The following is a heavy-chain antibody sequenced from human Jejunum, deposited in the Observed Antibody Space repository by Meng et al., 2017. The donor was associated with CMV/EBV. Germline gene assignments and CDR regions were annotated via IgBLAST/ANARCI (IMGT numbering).Heavy chain of an antibody. D-gene: IGHD6-6*01. V-gene: IGHV3-21*04. Sequence: ASGFTFSSYAMNWVRQAPGKGLEWASSISASSSYIYYADSMKGRFTISRDNAKNSLYLQMNSLRAEDTAVYFCAQDRRDSSFWFDPRGQGTLVTVSS. CDR3: AQDRRDSSFWFDP. CDR2: ISASSSYI. CDR1: GFTFSSYA. J-gene: IGHJ5*02.